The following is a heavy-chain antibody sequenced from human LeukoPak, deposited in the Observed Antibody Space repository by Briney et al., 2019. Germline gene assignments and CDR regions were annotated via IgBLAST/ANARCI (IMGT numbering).Heavy chain of an antibody. CDR2: ISAYNGNT. J-gene: IGHJ4*02. V-gene: IGHV1-18*01. CDR1: GYTFTSYG. D-gene: IGHD2-2*02. Sequence: ASVKVSCKASGYTFTSYGISWVRQAPGQGLEWMGWISAYNGNTNYAQKFQGRVTMTRDTSISTAYMELSRLRSDDTAVYYCARGVVVPAAIPGIWGQGTLVTVSS. CDR3: ARGVVVPAAIPGI.